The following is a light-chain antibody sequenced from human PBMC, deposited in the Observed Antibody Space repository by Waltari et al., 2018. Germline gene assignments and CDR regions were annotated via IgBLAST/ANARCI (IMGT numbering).Light chain of an antibody. V-gene: IGKV3-11*01. CDR2: DAS. CDR3: QQRSEWPLT. J-gene: IGKJ4*01. Sequence: EIVLTQSPATLSLSPGESATLSCSASQSISNYLGWYQQKLGQAPRLLVYDASKRAAGIPARFSGSGFATDFTLTISSLEPEDFAVYYCQQRSEWPLTFGGGTKVEMK. CDR1: QSISNY.